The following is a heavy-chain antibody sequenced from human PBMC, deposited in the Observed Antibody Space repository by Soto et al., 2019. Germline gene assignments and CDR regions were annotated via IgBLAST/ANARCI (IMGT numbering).Heavy chain of an antibody. J-gene: IGHJ4*02. CDR2: ISSSSSTI. D-gene: IGHD3-22*01. V-gene: IGHV3-48*01. Sequence: PGGSLRLSCAASGFTFSSYSMNWVRQAPGKGLEWVSYISSSSSTIYYADSVKGRFTISRDNAKNSLYLQMNSLRAEDTAVYYCARANYYDSPGDFDYWGQGTLVTVSS. CDR1: GFTFSSYS. CDR3: ARANYYDSPGDFDY.